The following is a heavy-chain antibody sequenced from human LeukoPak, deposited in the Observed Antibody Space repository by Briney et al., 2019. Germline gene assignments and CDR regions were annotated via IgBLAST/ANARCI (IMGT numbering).Heavy chain of an antibody. CDR2: IGISSGNT. V-gene: IGHV3-48*01. D-gene: IGHD5-12*01. J-gene: IGHJ4*01. Sequence: GGSLRLSCAASGFNFIDYSTNWVRQAPGKGLEWISYIGISSGNTKYADSVKGRFTISRDKARNSLYLQMNSLRVEDTAMYYCARDHRYAFDNWGHGTLVTVSS. CDR1: GFNFIDYS. CDR3: ARDHRYAFDN.